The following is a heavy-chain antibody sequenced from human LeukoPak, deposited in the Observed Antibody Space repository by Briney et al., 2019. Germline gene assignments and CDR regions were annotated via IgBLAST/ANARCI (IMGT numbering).Heavy chain of an antibody. V-gene: IGHV1-18*01. Sequence: ASVKVSCKASGYTFTSYVISWVRQAPGQGLEWMGWISAYNGNTKYAQKLQGRVTMTTDTSTSTAYMELRSLRSDDTAVYYCARASPYDSTGYPFDNWGQGTLVTVSS. D-gene: IGHD3-22*01. J-gene: IGHJ4*02. CDR3: ARASPYDSTGYPFDN. CDR1: GYTFTSYV. CDR2: ISAYNGNT.